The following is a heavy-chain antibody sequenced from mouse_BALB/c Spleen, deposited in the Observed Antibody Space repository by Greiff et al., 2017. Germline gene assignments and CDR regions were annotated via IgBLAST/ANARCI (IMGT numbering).Heavy chain of an antibody. CDR2: IDPANGNT. J-gene: IGHJ3*01. CDR1: GFNIKDTY. CDR3: ASAGTGAY. D-gene: IGHD4-1*01. Sequence: VQLKQSGAELVKPGASVKLSCTASGFNIKDTYMHWVKQRPEQGLEWIGRIDPANGNTKYDPKFQGKATITADTSSNTAYLQLSSLTSEDTAVYYCASAGTGAYWGQGTLVTVSA. V-gene: IGHV14-3*02.